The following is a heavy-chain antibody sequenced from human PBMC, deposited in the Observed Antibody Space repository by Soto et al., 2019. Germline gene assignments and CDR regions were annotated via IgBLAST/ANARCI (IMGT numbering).Heavy chain of an antibody. Sequence: VSLRRSGEASGFTFSGFDMHWVRQPTGKGLEWVSTIGTAGDTYYAVSVKGRFTISRDNAKNSLSLQMNSLRAGDTAVYFCARGQEVGAHFFDSWGQGTQVTVSS. J-gene: IGHJ4*02. CDR1: GFTFSGFD. D-gene: IGHD2-15*01. CDR3: ARGQEVGAHFFDS. CDR2: IGTAGDT. V-gene: IGHV3-13*01.